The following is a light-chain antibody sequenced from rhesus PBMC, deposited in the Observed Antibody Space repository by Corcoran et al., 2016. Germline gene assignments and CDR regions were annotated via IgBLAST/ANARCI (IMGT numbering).Light chain of an antibody. CDR2: EVI. J-gene: IGLJ1*01. CDR1: NSEIGGYNR. Sequence: QAAPTQSHSVSGSPGQSVTISCTGTNSEIGGYNRVSWYQQYPGKAPKLMIYEVIKRPSGVSDRFSGSKSGNTASLTISGLQAEDEADYYCSSYANSSYIFGAGTRLTVL. V-gene: IGLV2-13*03. CDR3: SSYANSSYI.